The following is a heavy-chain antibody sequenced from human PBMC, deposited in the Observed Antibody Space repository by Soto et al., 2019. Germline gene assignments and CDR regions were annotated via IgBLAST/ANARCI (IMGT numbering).Heavy chain of an antibody. J-gene: IGHJ6*02. CDR1: GYSFTSYW. CDR2: IDPSDSYT. Sequence: PGESLKISCKGSGYSFTSYWSSWVRQMPGKGLEWMGRIDPSDSYTRYSPSFQGQVTISADKSISTAYLQWSSLKASDTAMYYCARPREAGKYYYGVDVWGQGTTVTVSS. CDR3: ARPREAGKYYYGVDV. D-gene: IGHD6-19*01. V-gene: IGHV5-10-1*04.